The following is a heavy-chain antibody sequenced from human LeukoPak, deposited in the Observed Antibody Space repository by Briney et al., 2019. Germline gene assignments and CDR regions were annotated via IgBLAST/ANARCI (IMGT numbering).Heavy chain of an antibody. Sequence: ASVKVSCKASGYTFTTYDINWVRQATGQGLEWMGCMNPNSGNTGYAQKFEGRVTMTRNTPISTAYMELSSLRSEDTAVYYCARGLGVGATNYFDYWGQGTLVTVSS. V-gene: IGHV1-8*01. CDR1: GYTFTTYD. D-gene: IGHD1-26*01. CDR2: MNPNSGNT. J-gene: IGHJ4*02. CDR3: ARGLGVGATNYFDY.